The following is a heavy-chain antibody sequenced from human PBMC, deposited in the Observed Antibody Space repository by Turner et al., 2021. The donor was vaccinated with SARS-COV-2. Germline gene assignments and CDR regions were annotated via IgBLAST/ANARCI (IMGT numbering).Heavy chain of an antibody. Sequence: QVQLVESGGGLVKPGGSLRLSCAASGFTFSDYYMSWIRQAPGKGLEWVSYISSSSSYIYYADSLKGRFTISRNNAKNSVYLQMNSLRAEDTAVYYCAREKPGFDSSGYYPDAFDIWGQGTMVTVSS. CDR1: GFTFSDYY. V-gene: IGHV3-11*06. CDR3: AREKPGFDSSGYYPDAFDI. J-gene: IGHJ3*02. CDR2: ISSSSSYI. D-gene: IGHD3-22*01.